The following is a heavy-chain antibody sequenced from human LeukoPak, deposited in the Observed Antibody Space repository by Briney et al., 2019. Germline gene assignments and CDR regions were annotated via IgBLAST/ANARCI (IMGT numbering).Heavy chain of an antibody. D-gene: IGHD3-16*01. CDR1: GYTFTSYG. Sequence: ASEKVSCKASGYTFTSYGINWVRQAPGQGLEWMGWISTYNGDTNYAQKLQGRVTMTTDTSTSTAYMELRSLRSDDTAVYYCARGSSYGFSMGYWGQGTLVTVSS. CDR2: ISTYNGDT. J-gene: IGHJ4*02. CDR3: ARGSSYGFSMGY. V-gene: IGHV1-18*01.